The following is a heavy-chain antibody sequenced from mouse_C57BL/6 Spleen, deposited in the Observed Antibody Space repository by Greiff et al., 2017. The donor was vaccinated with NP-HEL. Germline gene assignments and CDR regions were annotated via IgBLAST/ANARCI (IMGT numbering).Heavy chain of an antibody. Sequence: EVQLQQSGPELVKPGASVKISCKASGYSFTGYYMNWVKQSPEKSLEWIGEINPSTGGTTYNQKFKAKATLTVDKSSSTAYMQLKSLTSEDSAVYYCAREPYYGSSYFYAMDYWGQGTSVTVSS. CDR3: AREPYYGSSYFYAMDY. D-gene: IGHD1-1*01. V-gene: IGHV1-42*01. CDR2: INPSTGGT. J-gene: IGHJ4*01. CDR1: GYSFTGYY.